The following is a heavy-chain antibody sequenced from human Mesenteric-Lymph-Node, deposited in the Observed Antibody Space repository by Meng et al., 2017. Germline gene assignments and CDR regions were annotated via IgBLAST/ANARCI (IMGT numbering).Heavy chain of an antibody. J-gene: IGHJ4*02. V-gene: IGHV3-30*06. CDR1: GFTLTTYG. CDR2: ISYDGSNK. CDR3: ARDRWELRLFDY. Sequence: GESLKISCAASGFTLTTYGIHWVRHAPGKGLEWVAVISYDGSNKYYADSVKGRFTISRDNSKNTLYLQMNSLRAEDTAVYYCARDRWELRLFDYWGQGTLVTVSS. D-gene: IGHD1-26*01.